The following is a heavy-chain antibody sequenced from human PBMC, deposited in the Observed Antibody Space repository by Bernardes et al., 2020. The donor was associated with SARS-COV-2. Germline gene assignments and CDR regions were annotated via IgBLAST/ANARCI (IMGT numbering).Heavy chain of an antibody. CDR2: IYTSGST. CDR3: ARGSVHDFWSGYGWFDP. CDR1: GGSISSYY. D-gene: IGHD3-3*01. V-gene: IGHV4-4*07. J-gene: IGHJ5*02. Sequence: SETLTLTFTVSGGSISSYYWSWIRQPAGKGLEWIGRIYTSGSTNYNPSLKSRVTMSVDTSKNQFSLKLRSVTAADTAVYYCARGSVHDFWSGYGWFDPWGQGTLVTVSS.